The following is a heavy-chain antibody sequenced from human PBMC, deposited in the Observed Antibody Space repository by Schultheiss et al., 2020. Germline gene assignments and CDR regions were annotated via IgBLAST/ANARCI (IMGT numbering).Heavy chain of an antibody. CDR3: AKELGYCTNGVCYSGYYYYYGMDV. V-gene: IGHV3-23*01. CDR1: GFTFSSYA. J-gene: IGHJ6*02. D-gene: IGHD2-8*01. Sequence: GGSLRLSCAASGFTFSSYAMSWVRQAPGKGLEWVSAISGSGGSTYYADSVKGRFTISRDNSQNTLYLQMNSLRAEDTAVYYCAKELGYCTNGVCYSGYYYYYGMDVWGQGTTVTVSS. CDR2: ISGSGGST.